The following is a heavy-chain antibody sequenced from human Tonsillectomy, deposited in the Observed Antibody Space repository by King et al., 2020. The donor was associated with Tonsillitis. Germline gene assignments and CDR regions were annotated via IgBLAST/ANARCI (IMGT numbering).Heavy chain of an antibody. J-gene: IGHJ3*02. CDR2: IIPIFGTT. D-gene: IGHD1-26*01. V-gene: IGHV1-69*01. CDR3: ARAADSGSAGDGFDI. CDR1: GGTFSRSA. Sequence: VQLVQSGAEVKKPGSSVEVSCKASGGTFSRSAIRWVRQAPGQGLEWMGGIIPIFGTTNYAPKFQGTVTMTADESTSTAYMELSSLRSEDTAVYYCARAADSGSAGDGFDIWGQGTLVTVSS.